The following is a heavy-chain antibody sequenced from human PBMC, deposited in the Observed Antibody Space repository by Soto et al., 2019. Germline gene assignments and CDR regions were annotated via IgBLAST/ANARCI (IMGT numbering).Heavy chain of an antibody. D-gene: IGHD2-15*01. Sequence: PGESLKISCKGSGYSFTSYWIGWVRQMPGKGLEWMGIIYPGDSDTRYSPSFQGQVTISADKSISTAYLQWSSLKASDTAMYYCATTPRSYYYGMDAWGQGTTVTVSS. V-gene: IGHV5-51*01. J-gene: IGHJ6*02. CDR1: GYSFTSYW. CDR2: IYPGDSDT. CDR3: ATTPRSYYYGMDA.